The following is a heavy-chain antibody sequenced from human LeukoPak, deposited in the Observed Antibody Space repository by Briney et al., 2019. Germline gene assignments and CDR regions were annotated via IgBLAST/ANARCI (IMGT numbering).Heavy chain of an antibody. CDR3: LRGRSPSYFDC. CDR1: GFTFSSDW. V-gene: IGHV3-74*01. CDR2: ISTDGSTT. D-gene: IGHD3-10*01. Sequence: GGSLRLSCAASGFTFSSDWMHWVRQSPGKGLVWVSRISTDGSTTYSADSVKGRFTISRDNSKNTLYLQMNSLRADDTAVYYCLRGRSPSYFDCWGQGVLVTVSS. J-gene: IGHJ4*02.